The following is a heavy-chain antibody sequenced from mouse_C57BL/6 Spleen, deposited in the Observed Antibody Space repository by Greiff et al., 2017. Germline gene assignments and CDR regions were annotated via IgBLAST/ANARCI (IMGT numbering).Heavy chain of an antibody. J-gene: IGHJ2*01. CDR2: IDPSDSYT. V-gene: IGHV1-69*01. CDR1: GYTFTSYW. Sequence: VQLQQPGAELVMPGASVKLSCKASGYTFTSYWMHWVKQRPGQGLEWIGEIDPSDSYTNYNQKFKGKSTLTVDKSSSTAYMPLSSLTSEDSAVYYCARNPFRYGSSLGYWGQGTTLTVSS. D-gene: IGHD1-1*01. CDR3: ARNPFRYGSSLGY.